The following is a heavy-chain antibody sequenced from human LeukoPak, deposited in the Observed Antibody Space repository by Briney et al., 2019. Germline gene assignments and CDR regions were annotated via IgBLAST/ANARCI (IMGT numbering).Heavy chain of an antibody. CDR1: GFTVSSNY. J-gene: IGHJ4*02. CDR2: IYSGGST. V-gene: IGHV3-66*02. Sequence: GGSLRLSCAASGFTVSSNYMSWVRQAPGKGLEWVSVIYSGGSTYYADSVKGRFTISRDNSKNTLYLQMNSLRAEDTAVYYCAKDRDSGYDWGTYFDYWGQGTLVTVSS. D-gene: IGHD5-12*01. CDR3: AKDRDSGYDWGTYFDY.